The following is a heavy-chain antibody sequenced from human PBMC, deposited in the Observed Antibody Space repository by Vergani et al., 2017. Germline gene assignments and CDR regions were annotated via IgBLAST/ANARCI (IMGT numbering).Heavy chain of an antibody. Sequence: QVQLVESGGGVVQPGRSLRLSCAASGFTFSSYGMHWVRQAPGKGLEWVAVISYDGSNKYYADSVKGRFTISRDNSKNTLYLQMNSLRAEDTAVYYCAKDGRYCSGGSCLMGYMDVWGKGTTVTVSS. CDR1: GFTFSSYG. D-gene: IGHD2-15*01. V-gene: IGHV3-30*18. CDR3: AKDGRYCSGGSCLMGYMDV. CDR2: ISYDGSNK. J-gene: IGHJ6*03.